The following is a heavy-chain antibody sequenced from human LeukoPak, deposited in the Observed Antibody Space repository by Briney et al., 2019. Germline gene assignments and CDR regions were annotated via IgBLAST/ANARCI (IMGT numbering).Heavy chain of an antibody. CDR2: IYYSGIT. CDR3: ARVLAGYFDY. J-gene: IGHJ4*02. Sequence: SETLSLTCTVSGGSISSVGYYWSWIRQHPGRGLEWIGYIYYSGITYYNPSLKSLVTISVDTSKNQFSLKLSSVTAADTAVYYCARVLAGYFDYWGQGTLVTVSS. V-gene: IGHV4-31*01. CDR1: GGSISSVGYY. D-gene: IGHD6-19*01.